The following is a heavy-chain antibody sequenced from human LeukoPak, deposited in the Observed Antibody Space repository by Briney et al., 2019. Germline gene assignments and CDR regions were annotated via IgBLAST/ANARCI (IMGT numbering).Heavy chain of an antibody. CDR3: ARGGSGWYYYYYYGMDV. J-gene: IGHJ6*02. V-gene: IGHV3-48*03. Sequence: GGSLRLSCAASGFTFSSYEMNWVRQAPGKGLEWVSYISSSGSTIYYADSVKGRFTISRDNAKNSLYLQMNSLRAEDTAVYYCARGGSGWYYYYYYGMDVWGQGTTVTVSS. CDR2: ISSSGSTI. D-gene: IGHD6-19*01. CDR1: GFTFSSYE.